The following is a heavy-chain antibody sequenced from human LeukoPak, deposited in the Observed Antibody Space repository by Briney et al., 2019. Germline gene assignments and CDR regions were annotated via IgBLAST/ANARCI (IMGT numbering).Heavy chain of an antibody. CDR2: ITGSGAGT. CDR1: GFTSSSYA. D-gene: IGHD6-19*01. Sequence: GGSLRLSCAASGFTSSSYAMSWVRQAPGKGLEWVSAITGSGAGTFYADSVKGRFTISRDNSKDTLYVQMNSLRAEDTAVYYCARQAGRAFDIWGQGTMVTVSS. V-gene: IGHV3-23*01. CDR3: ARQAGRAFDI. J-gene: IGHJ3*02.